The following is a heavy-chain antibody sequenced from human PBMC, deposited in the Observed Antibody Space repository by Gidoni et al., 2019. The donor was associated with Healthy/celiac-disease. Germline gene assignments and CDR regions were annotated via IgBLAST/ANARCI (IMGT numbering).Heavy chain of an antibody. CDR3: ARGNYYYGMDV. Sequence: QVQLQQWGAGLLKPSETLSLTCAVYGGSFSGYYWSWIRQPPGKGLEWIGEINHSGSTNYNPSLKSRVTISVDTSKNQFSLKLSSVTAADTAVYYCARGNYYYGMDVWGQGTTVTVSS. CDR1: GGSFSGYY. V-gene: IGHV4-34*01. J-gene: IGHJ6*02. CDR2: INHSGST.